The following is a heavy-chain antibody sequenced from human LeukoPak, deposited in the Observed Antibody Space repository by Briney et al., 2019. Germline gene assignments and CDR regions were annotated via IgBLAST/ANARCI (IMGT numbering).Heavy chain of an antibody. D-gene: IGHD3-3*01. CDR3: ARHQDYDYAFDI. Sequence: SETLSLTCTVSGGSIRSYYWSWIRQPPGKGLEWIGYIYYSGSTNYNPSLKSRVTTSVDTSRNQFSLKLSSVTAADTAVYYCARHQDYDYAFDIWGQGTMVTVSS. CDR1: GGSIRSYY. J-gene: IGHJ3*02. V-gene: IGHV4-59*08. CDR2: IYYSGST.